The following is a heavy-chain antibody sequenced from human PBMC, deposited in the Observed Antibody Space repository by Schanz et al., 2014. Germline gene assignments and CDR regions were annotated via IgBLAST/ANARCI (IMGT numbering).Heavy chain of an antibody. CDR3: ARAQGVIRLNYGVDD. V-gene: IGHV3-53*04. D-gene: IGHD3-16*01. CDR2: IYSSGST. J-gene: IGHJ6*02. CDR1: GFTVSNSY. Sequence: DVQLVDSGGGLVQPGGSLRLSCAASGFTVSNSYIHWVRQAPGKGLEWVSTIYSSGSTYYADSVRGRFTISRDKSMNTVYLQMNSQRSDDAAVYYCARAQGVIRLNYGVDDGGQGTTDTVS.